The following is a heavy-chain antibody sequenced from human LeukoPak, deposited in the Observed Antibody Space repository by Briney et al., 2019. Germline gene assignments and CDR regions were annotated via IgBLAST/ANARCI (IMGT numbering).Heavy chain of an antibody. Sequence: GASVKVSCKASGYTFTSYGISWVRQAPGQGLEWLGWMSAYNGNTNYAQKLQGRVTMTIDTSTSTAYMELRSLRSDDTAVYYCAREDRAFYYGMDVWGQGTTVTVSS. V-gene: IGHV1-18*01. CDR2: MSAYNGNT. J-gene: IGHJ6*02. CDR3: AREDRAFYYGMDV. CDR1: GYTFTSYG.